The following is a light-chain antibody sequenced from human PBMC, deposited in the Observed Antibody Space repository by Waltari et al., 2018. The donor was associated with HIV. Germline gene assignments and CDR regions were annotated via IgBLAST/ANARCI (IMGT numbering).Light chain of an antibody. CDR1: QTISIN. J-gene: IGKJ1*01. CDR3: QQYNNRPPWT. CDR2: GAS. V-gene: IGKV3-15*01. Sequence: EVVMTQPPATLSVSPGERATLSCRASQTISINLAWYQQRPGQAPRLLIYGASTRATGIPARFSGSGSGTEFTLTISSLQSEDFAVYYCQQYNNRPPWTFGQGTKVDIK.